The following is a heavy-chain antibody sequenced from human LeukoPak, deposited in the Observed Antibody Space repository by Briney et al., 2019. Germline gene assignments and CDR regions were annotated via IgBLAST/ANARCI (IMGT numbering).Heavy chain of an antibody. CDR2: VYYTGRT. J-gene: IGHJ4*02. Sequence: PSETLSLTCTVSGGSINNYYWTWIRQPPGKGLECIGYVYYTGRTYYNHSLKSRVTISVDTSKNQFSLKLNSVTAADTAVYYCARDSSTVTTRHFDYWGQGTLVTVSS. D-gene: IGHD4-17*01. CDR3: ARDSSTVTTRHFDY. CDR1: GGSINNYY. V-gene: IGHV4-59*01.